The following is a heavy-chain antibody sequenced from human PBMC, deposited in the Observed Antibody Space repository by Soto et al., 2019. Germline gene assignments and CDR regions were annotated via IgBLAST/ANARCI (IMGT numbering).Heavy chain of an antibody. CDR1: GYTFTSYG. D-gene: IGHD1-26*01. CDR3: ARVVGALGHWFDP. J-gene: IGHJ5*02. CDR2: ISAYNYNT. Sequence: QVQLVQSGAEVKKPGASVKVSCKASGYTFTSYGLSWVRQAPGQGLEWMGRISAYNYNTNYAQKLQGRVTMTTDTSPSTAYMELRSLRSDATAVYYCARVVGALGHWFDPWGQGTLVTVSS. V-gene: IGHV1-18*01.